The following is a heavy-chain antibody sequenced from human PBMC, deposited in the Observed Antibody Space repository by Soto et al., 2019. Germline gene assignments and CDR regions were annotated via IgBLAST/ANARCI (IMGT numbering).Heavy chain of an antibody. CDR1: GGSISSYY. J-gene: IGHJ6*02. CDR2: IYYSGST. Sequence: SETLSLTCTVSGGSISSYYWSWIRQPPGKGLEWIGYIYYSGSTNYNPSLKSRVTISVDTSKNQFSLKLSSVTAADTAVYYCARVLAGTGATRSYYYYYGMDVWGQGTTVTVSS. V-gene: IGHV4-59*01. CDR3: ARVLAGTGATRSYYYYYGMDV. D-gene: IGHD1-26*01.